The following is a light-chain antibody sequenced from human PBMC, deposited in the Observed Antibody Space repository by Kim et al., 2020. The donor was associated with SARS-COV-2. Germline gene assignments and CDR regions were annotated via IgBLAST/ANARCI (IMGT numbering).Light chain of an antibody. J-gene: IGKJ2*01. CDR1: QSISSY. Sequence: APVGNRVTITCRASQSISSYLNWYQQKPGKAPKLLIYAASSLQSGVPSRFSGSGSGTDFTLTISSLQPEDFATYYCQQSYSTPYTFGQGTKLEI. CDR2: AAS. V-gene: IGKV1-39*01. CDR3: QQSYSTPYT.